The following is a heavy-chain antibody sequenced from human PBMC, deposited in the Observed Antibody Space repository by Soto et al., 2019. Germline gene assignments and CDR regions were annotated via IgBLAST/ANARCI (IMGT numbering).Heavy chain of an antibody. CDR1: GYTVTSYA. V-gene: IGHV1-46*01. D-gene: IGHD6-19*01. CDR3: ARDSGQWQWLATLDY. CDR2: INPSGGST. Sequence: ASVKVSCKASGYTVTSYAIDWVRQAPGQRLEWMGIINPSGGSTSYAQKFQGRVTMTRDTSTSTVYMELSSLRSEDTAVYYCARDSGQWQWLATLDYWGQGTLVTVSS. J-gene: IGHJ4*02.